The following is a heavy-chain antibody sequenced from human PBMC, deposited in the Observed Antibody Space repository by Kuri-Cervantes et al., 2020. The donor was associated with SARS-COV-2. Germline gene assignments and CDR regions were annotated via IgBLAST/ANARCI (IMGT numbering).Heavy chain of an antibody. D-gene: IGHD6-19*01. CDR1: GFTFSSYA. J-gene: IGHJ4*02. CDR3: AKGGLDSGWGY. V-gene: IGHV3-23*03. CDR2: IYSGGSST. Sequence: GGSLRLSCAASGFTFSSYAMSWVRQAPGKGLEWVSVIYSGGSSTYYADSVKGRFTISRDNSKNTLYLQRNSLRAEDTAVYYCAKGGLDSGWGYWGQGTLVTVSS.